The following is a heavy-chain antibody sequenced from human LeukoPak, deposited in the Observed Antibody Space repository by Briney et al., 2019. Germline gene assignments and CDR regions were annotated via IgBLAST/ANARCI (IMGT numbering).Heavy chain of an antibody. V-gene: IGHV1-69*05. CDR3: ARAGSSWYRFDY. Sequence: SVKVSCKASGYTFTSYGISWVRQAPGQGLEWMGRIIPIFGTANYAQKFQGRVTITTDESTSTAYMELSSLRSEDTAVYYCARAGSSWYRFDYWGQGTLVTVSS. D-gene: IGHD6-13*01. CDR1: GYTFTSYG. J-gene: IGHJ4*02. CDR2: IIPIFGTA.